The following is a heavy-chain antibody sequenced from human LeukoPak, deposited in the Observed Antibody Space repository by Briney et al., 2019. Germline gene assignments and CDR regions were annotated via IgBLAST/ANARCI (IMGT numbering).Heavy chain of an antibody. J-gene: IGHJ4*02. CDR2: ISGGGDST. CDR3: AKAQGYSYGLFDY. Sequence: GVSLRLSCAASGFTFSSYAMSWVRQAPGKGLEWVSVISGGGDSTYYADSVKGRFTISRDNSKNTLYLQMNSLRAEDTAVYYCAKAQGYSYGLFDYWGQGTLVTVSS. D-gene: IGHD5-18*01. CDR1: GFTFSSYA. V-gene: IGHV3-23*01.